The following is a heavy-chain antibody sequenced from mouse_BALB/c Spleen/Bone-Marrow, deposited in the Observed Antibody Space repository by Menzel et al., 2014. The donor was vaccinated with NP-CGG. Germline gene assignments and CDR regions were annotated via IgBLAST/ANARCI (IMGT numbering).Heavy chain of an antibody. D-gene: IGHD1-1*01. J-gene: IGHJ2*01. CDR2: INYSGST. Sequence: EVKLQESGPGLVKPSQSLSLTCTVTGYSITSDYAWNWIRQLPGNKLEWMGYINYSGSTSYNPSLKSLISITRDTSENQFFLQVNSVTTEDTATYYCARDYYGSTYFDYWGQGTTLTVSS. V-gene: IGHV3-2*02. CDR1: GYSITSDYA. CDR3: ARDYYGSTYFDY.